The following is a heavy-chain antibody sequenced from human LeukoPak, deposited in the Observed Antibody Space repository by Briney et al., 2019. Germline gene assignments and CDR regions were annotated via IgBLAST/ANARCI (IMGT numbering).Heavy chain of an antibody. CDR3: ARDLFGSSWSP. Sequence: PSETLSLTCTVSGGSISSYYWSWIRQPPGKGLEWIGYIYYSGSTNYNPSLKSRVTISVDTSKNQFSLKLSSVTAADTAVYYCARDLFGSSWSPWGQGTLVTVSS. J-gene: IGHJ5*02. D-gene: IGHD6-13*01. V-gene: IGHV4-59*12. CDR2: IYYSGST. CDR1: GGSISSYY.